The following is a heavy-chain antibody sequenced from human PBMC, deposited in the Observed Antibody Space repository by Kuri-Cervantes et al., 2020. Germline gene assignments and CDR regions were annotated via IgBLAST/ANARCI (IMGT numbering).Heavy chain of an antibody. J-gene: IGHJ4*02. Sequence: GESLKISCKASGYSFTDYWIGWVRQMPGKGLEWMGIIYPGDSDTRYSPSFQGQVTISADKSISTAYLQWSSLKASDTAMYYCARVDTAMVLVYWGQGTLVTVLL. CDR3: ARVDTAMVLVY. V-gene: IGHV5-51*01. CDR1: GYSFTDYW. CDR2: IYPGDSDT. D-gene: IGHD5-18*01.